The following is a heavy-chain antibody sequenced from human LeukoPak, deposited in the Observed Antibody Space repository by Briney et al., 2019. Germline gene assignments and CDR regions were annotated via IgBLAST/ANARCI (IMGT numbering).Heavy chain of an antibody. CDR3: ARTSGDPFDF. CDR2: INEDGGEK. J-gene: IGHJ4*02. D-gene: IGHD4-17*01. CDR1: GFTFRTYW. V-gene: IGHV3-7*01. Sequence: GGSLRLSCAASGFTFRTYWMSWVRQAPGKGLEWVANINEDGGEKYYADSVRGRFTISKDNARNSLYVQMNNLRAEDTAVYYCARTSGDPFDFWGQGTLVAVS.